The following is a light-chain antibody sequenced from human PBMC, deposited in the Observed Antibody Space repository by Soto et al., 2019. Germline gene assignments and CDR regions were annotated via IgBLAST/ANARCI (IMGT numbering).Light chain of an antibody. CDR3: NSCRVSHLYV. CDR1: STDVGGYNA. CDR2: EVT. J-gene: IGLJ1*01. V-gene: IGLV2-14*01. Sequence: QSALSQPASVSGSPGQTITISCTGTSTDVGGYNAVSWYQHHPCKAPKLIIYEVTHRPSGVSDRFSASKSGNTASLTISGLQAEDEADYYCNSCRVSHLYVFGTGTKLTVL.